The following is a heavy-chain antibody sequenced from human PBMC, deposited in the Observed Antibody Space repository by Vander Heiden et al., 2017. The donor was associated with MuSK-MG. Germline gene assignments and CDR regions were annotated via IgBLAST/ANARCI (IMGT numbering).Heavy chain of an antibody. Sequence: QVTLKESGPVLVQPTETLTLTCTVSGFSLSNARMGVSWIRQPPGKALEWLAHIFSNDEKSYSTALKSRLTISKDTSKSQVVRTMTKMETVETATYYYSPITRGGANVPFDYWGQGTMVTVSS. J-gene: IGHJ4*02. CDR3: SPITRGGANVPFDY. D-gene: IGHD3-16*01. CDR1: GFSLSNARMG. V-gene: IGHV2-26*01. CDR2: IFSNDEK.